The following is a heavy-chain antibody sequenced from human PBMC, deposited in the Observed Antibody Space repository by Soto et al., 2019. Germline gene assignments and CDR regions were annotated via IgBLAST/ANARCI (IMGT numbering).Heavy chain of an antibody. CDR1: GGSISSYY. Sequence: QVQLQESGPGLVKPSETLSLTCTVSGGSISSYYWSWIRQPPGKGLEWIGYIYYSGSTNYKPSLNHRATISVATSHTQFSLKLSSVTAADTAVYYCAREGGSSSWYNYYGMDVWGQGTTVTVSS. J-gene: IGHJ6*02. CDR2: IYYSGST. V-gene: IGHV4-59*01. D-gene: IGHD6-13*01. CDR3: AREGGSSSWYNYYGMDV.